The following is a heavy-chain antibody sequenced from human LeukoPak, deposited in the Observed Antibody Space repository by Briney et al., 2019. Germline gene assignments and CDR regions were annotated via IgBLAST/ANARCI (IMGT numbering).Heavy chain of an antibody. CDR1: GGSISSSSYY. CDR2: IYYSGST. D-gene: IGHD3-9*01. V-gene: IGHV4-39*07. J-gene: IGHJ6*03. Sequence: PSETLSLTCTVSGGSISSSSYYWGWIRQPPGKALVWIGSIYYSGSTYYNPSLKSRVTISVDTSKNQFSLKLSSVTAADTAVYYCARIPFEYYYYYYMDVWGKGTTVTVSS. CDR3: ARIPFEYYYYYYMDV.